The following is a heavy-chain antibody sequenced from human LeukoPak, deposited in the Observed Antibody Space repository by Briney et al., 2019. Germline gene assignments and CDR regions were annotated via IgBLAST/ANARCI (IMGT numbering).Heavy chain of an antibody. CDR2: INNDGSSA. Sequence: GGSLRLSCAASGFTFSNYWMHWVRQAPGKGLVWVSQINNDGSSANYADSVKGRFTISRDNAKNTLYLQMNSLRVEDTAVYYCVRDSYGMYVWGQGTTVTVSS. CDR1: GFTFSNYW. J-gene: IGHJ6*02. V-gene: IGHV3-74*01. CDR3: VRDSYGMYV.